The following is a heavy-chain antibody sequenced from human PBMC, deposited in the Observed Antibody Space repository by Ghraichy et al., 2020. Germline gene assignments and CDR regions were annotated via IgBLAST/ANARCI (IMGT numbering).Heavy chain of an antibody. J-gene: IGHJ4*02. D-gene: IGHD4-11*01. CDR1: GLRFSSYG. Sequence: GESLNISCAASGLRFSSYGMHWVRQSPGKGLEWVSVIWYDGSKKFYADSVKGRFTISRDDSNNTLYLQMNSLRVEDTAVYYCVRAESPYSHYNIADYWGQGTLVTVSS. CDR3: VRAESPYSHYNIADY. V-gene: IGHV3-33*01. CDR2: IWYDGSKK.